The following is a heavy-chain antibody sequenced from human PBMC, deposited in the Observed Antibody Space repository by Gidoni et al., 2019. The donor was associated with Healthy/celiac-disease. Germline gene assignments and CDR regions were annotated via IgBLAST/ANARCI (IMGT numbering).Heavy chain of an antibody. CDR3: ARELIIAAAGKQGFDY. V-gene: IGHV3-7*01. CDR2: IKQDGSEK. Sequence: EVQLVESGGGLVQPGGSLRLSCAASGFTFSSYWMSWVRQAPGKGLEWVANIKQDGSEKYYVDSVKGRFTISRDNAKNSLYLQMNSLRAEDTAVYYCARELIIAAAGKQGFDYWGQGTLVTVSS. D-gene: IGHD6-13*01. CDR1: GFTFSSYW. J-gene: IGHJ4*02.